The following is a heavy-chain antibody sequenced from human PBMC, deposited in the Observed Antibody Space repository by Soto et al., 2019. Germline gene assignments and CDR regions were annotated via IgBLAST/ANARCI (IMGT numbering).Heavy chain of an antibody. D-gene: IGHD1-26*01. Sequence: QVQLQESGPGLVKPSQTLSLTCTVSGGSISSGGYYWSWIRQHPGKGLEWIGYIDYSGSTYYNPSLKSRVTIAVDTSKNQFSLKLSSVTAADTAVYYCARDRIVKGYQGSYFDYWGQGTLVTVSS. V-gene: IGHV4-31*03. CDR1: GGSISSGGYY. CDR3: ARDRIVKGYQGSYFDY. J-gene: IGHJ4*02. CDR2: IDYSGST.